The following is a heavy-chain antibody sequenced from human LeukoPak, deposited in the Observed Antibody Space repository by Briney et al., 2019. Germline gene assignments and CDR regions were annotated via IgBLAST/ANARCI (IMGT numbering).Heavy chain of an antibody. CDR2: ISYDGSNK. V-gene: IGHV3-30*01. CDR3: ARGYRYGDY. D-gene: IGHD5-18*01. J-gene: IGHJ4*02. Sequence: GGSLRLSCAASGFTFSSYAMHWVRQAPGKGLEWVAVISYDGSNKYYADSVKGRFTISRDNSKNTLYLQMNSLRAEDTAVYYCARGYRYGDYWGQGTLVTVSS. CDR1: GFTFSSYA.